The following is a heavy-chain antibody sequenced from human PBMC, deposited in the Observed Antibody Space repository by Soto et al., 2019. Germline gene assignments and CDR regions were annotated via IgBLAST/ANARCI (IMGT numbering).Heavy chain of an antibody. Sequence: GESLKISCKGSGYSFTSYWISWVRQMPGKGLEWMGRIDPSDSYTNYSPSFQGHVTISADKSISTAYPQWSSLKASDTAMYYCASLTPLCSGGSCYANYYYGMDVWGQGTTVTVSS. V-gene: IGHV5-10-1*01. D-gene: IGHD2-15*01. J-gene: IGHJ6*02. CDR3: ASLTPLCSGGSCYANYYYGMDV. CDR1: GYSFTSYW. CDR2: IDPSDSYT.